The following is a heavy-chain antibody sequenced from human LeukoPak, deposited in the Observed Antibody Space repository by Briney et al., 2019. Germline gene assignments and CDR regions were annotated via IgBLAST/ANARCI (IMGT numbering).Heavy chain of an antibody. CDR3: AKEGPYSGTIN. CDR1: GFTFSTYA. J-gene: IGHJ4*02. V-gene: IGHV3-23*01. CDR2: LSGRSDNT. Sequence: PGGSLRLSCAASGFTFSTYAMSWVRQAPGKGLEWVSGLSGRSDNTYYADSVKGRFTISRDNSKNTLYLQMNSLRAEDTAVYYCAKEGPYSGTINWGQGTLVTVSS. D-gene: IGHD1-26*01.